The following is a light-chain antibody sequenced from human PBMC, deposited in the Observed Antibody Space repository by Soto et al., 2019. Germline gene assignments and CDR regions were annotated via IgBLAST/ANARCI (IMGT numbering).Light chain of an antibody. V-gene: IGLV2-14*01. Sequence: QSALTQPASVSGSTGQSITISCTATSSDISIYNYVSCYQQHPGKAPKLIIYEVSNRPSGISNRFSGAKSGNTASLTISGLQVEDEADYYCCSYTSSTNYVFGAGTKVTVL. CDR3: CSYTSSTNYV. CDR1: SSDISIYNY. CDR2: EVS. J-gene: IGLJ1*01.